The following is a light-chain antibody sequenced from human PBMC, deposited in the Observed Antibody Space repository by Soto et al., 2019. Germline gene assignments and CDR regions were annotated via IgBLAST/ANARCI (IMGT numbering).Light chain of an antibody. CDR1: SSDVGGYDY. V-gene: IGLV2-8*01. CDR2: EVS. CDR3: SSYVGTNSYV. Sequence: HSALTQPPSASGSPGQSVTISCTGTSSDVGGYDYVSWYKQHPGKAPKLMIYEVSKRPSGVPDRFSGSKSGNTAALTVSGLQAEDEADYYCSSYVGTNSYVFGNGSKVTVL. J-gene: IGLJ1*01.